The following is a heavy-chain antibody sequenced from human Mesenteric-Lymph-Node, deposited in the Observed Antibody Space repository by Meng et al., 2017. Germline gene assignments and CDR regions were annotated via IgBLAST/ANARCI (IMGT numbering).Heavy chain of an antibody. CDR2: TYYRSKYYN. CDR1: GDRFSSNSAA. CDR3: ARDWGDVRGGFDF. D-gene: IGHD3-10*02. J-gene: IGHJ4*02. V-gene: IGHV6-1*01. Sequence: QVQLQQSWPGLVKPSHTLSLTCAISGDRFSSNSAAWNWIRQSPSRGLEWLGRTYYRSKYYNDYALSVKSRITINPDTSKNQFSLQLNSVTPEDTAIYYCARDWGDVRGGFDFWGQGTLVTVPS.